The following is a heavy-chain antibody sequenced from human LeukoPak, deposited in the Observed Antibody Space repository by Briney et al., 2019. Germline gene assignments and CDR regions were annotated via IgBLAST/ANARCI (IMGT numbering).Heavy chain of an antibody. J-gene: IGHJ4*02. D-gene: IGHD5-18*01. CDR3: TSWDTALAMVDY. CDR2: IRRGAYRYAK. Sequence: PGGSLRLSCSACGFTFSGSSLHWVRQASGKGLEWVVGIRRGAYRYAKPFAAWVRGRFTNSRDDSKNIVELQMESLTTEDTAVYFCTSWDTALAMVDYWGQGSLVTVPS. CDR1: GFTFSGSS. V-gene: IGHV3-73*01.